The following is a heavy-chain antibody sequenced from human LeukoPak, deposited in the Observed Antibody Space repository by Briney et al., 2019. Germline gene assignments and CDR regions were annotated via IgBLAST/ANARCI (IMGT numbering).Heavy chain of an antibody. CDR3: ARDPRPQQHPFDY. CDR2: INPNSGGT. CDR1: GYTFTGYY. V-gene: IGHV1-2*02. D-gene: IGHD6-13*01. J-gene: IGHJ4*02. Sequence: ASLKVSCKASGYTFTGYYLHWVRQAPGQGLEWMGWINPNSGGTNYAQKFQGRVTMTRDTSISTTYMELSRLRSDDTAVYYCARDPRPQQHPFDYWGQGTLVTVSS.